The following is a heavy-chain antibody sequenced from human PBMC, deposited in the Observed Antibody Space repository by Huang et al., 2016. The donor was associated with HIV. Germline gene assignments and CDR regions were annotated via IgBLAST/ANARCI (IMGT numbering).Heavy chain of an antibody. D-gene: IGHD3-22*01. CDR1: GGTFSSFG. J-gene: IGHJ6*02. Sequence: QVQLVQSGADVKKPGSSVKVSCKASGGTFSSFGISWVRQGPGQGLEWMGGIIPIFNTPNYAQKFQGRVTITADESTNTVYMELSSLTCEDTAVYFCAREGYDSGTYPPPFYYGMDVWGQGTTVTVSS. V-gene: IGHV1-69*01. CDR2: IIPIFNTP. CDR3: AREGYDSGTYPPPFYYGMDV.